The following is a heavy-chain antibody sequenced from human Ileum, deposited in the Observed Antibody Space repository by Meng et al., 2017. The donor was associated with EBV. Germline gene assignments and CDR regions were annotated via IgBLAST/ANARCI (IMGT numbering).Heavy chain of an antibody. CDR3: ARVGQWLPIDY. J-gene: IGHJ4*02. Sequence: VELGGSGEGAGGPSGALSLGCAVAGGSIRSSKWWSWVRQPPGKGLEWIGEIYHSGSTNYNPSLKSRVTISVDKSKNQFSLNLSSVTAADTAVYYCARVGQWLPIDYWGQGTLVTVSS. V-gene: IGHV4-4*02. D-gene: IGHD6-19*01. CDR1: GGSIRSSKW. CDR2: IYHSGST.